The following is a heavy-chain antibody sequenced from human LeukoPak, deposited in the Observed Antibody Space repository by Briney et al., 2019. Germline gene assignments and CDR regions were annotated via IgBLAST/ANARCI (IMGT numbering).Heavy chain of an antibody. Sequence: ASVKVSCKASGYTFTGYYMHWVRQAPGQGLEWMGWINPNSGGTNYAQKFQGRVTMTRDTSISTVYMELSTLTSDDTAVYYCARNEPSDYWGQGTLVTVSS. CDR3: ARNEPSDY. J-gene: IGHJ4*02. V-gene: IGHV1-2*02. CDR1: GYTFTGYY. CDR2: INPNSGGT.